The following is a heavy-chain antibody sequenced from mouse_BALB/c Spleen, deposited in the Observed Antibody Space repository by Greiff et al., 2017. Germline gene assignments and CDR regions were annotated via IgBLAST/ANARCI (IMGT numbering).Heavy chain of an antibody. Sequence: EVKLMESGGGLVQPGGSLKLSCAASGFDFSRYWMSWVRQAPGKGLEWIGEINPDSSTINYTPSLKDKFIISRDNAKNTLYLQMSKVRSEDTALYYCARPDGYPYYAMDYWGQGTSVTVSS. CDR2: INPDSSTI. CDR3: ARPDGYPYYAMDY. D-gene: IGHD2-3*01. V-gene: IGHV4-1*02. J-gene: IGHJ4*01. CDR1: GFDFSRYW.